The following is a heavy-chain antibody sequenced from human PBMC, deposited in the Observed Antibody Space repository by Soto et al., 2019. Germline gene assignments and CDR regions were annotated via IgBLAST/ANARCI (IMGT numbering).Heavy chain of an antibody. CDR3: ARVYSGSYSDS. Sequence: QVQLQESGPGLVKPSGTLSLTCAVSGASIRSNNRWSWVRQPPGKGLEWIGEIFHSGSTNYNPSLKTRRTMSVGKSKNQFSLKLSSVTAADTAVYYCARVYSGSYSDSWGRGTLVTVSS. CDR1: GASIRSNNR. J-gene: IGHJ4*02. V-gene: IGHV4-4*02. D-gene: IGHD1-26*01. CDR2: IFHSGST.